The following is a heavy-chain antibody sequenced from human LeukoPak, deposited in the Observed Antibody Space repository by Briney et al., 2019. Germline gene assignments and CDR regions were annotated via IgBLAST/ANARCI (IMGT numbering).Heavy chain of an antibody. D-gene: IGHD6-13*01. CDR3: ARSGVVQQPSMYGMDV. J-gene: IGHJ6*02. Sequence: PSETLSLTCAVYGGSFSGYYWSWTRQPPGKGLEWIGEINHSGSTNYNPSLKSRVTISVDTSKNQFSLKLSSVTAADTAVYYCARSGVVQQPSMYGMDVWGQGTTVTVSS. CDR2: INHSGST. V-gene: IGHV4-34*01. CDR1: GGSFSGYY.